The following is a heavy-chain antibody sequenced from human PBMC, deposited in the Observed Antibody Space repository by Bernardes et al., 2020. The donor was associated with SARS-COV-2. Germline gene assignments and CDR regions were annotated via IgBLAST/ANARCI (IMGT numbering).Heavy chain of an antibody. J-gene: IGHJ5*02. CDR3: ARDRKVRGITNNWFDP. D-gene: IGHD3-10*01. CDR1: GYTFSDYY. V-gene: IGHV1-2*02. CDR2: INPNTGGT. Sequence: ASVKVSCKASGYTFSDYYIHWVRQAPGQGLEWMGWINPNTGGTGSAQKFQGRLTLTTDTSTTTAYMELRSLSSDDTAVYFCARDRKVRGITNNWFDPWGQGTLVTVTT.